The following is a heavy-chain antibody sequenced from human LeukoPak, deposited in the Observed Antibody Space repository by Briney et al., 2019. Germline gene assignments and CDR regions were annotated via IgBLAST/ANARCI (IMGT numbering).Heavy chain of an antibody. D-gene: IGHD3-10*01. CDR3: ARDLYGSGSYFSR. Sequence: SETLSLTCTVSGGSISSGGYYWSWIRQHPGKGLEWIGYIYYSGSTYYNPSLKSRVTISVDTSKNQFSLKLSSVTAADTAVYYCARDLYGSGSYFSRWGQGTLVTVSS. J-gene: IGHJ4*02. CDR2: IYYSGST. V-gene: IGHV4-31*03. CDR1: GGSISSGGYY.